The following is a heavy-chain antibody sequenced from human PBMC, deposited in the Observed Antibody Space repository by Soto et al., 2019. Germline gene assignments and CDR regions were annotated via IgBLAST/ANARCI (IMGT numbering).Heavy chain of an antibody. CDR2: IIPIFGTA. J-gene: IGHJ4*02. D-gene: IGHD2-2*01. CDR3: AYHHYYCISTSCYVDPFDY. CDR1: GGTFSSYA. Sequence: QVQLVQSGAEVKKPGSSVKVSCKASGGTFSSYAISWVRQAPGQGLEWMGGIIPIFGTANYAQKFQGRVTITADESTSTAYMELSSLRSEDTAVYYCAYHHYYCISTSCYVDPFDYWGQGTLVTVSS. V-gene: IGHV1-69*12.